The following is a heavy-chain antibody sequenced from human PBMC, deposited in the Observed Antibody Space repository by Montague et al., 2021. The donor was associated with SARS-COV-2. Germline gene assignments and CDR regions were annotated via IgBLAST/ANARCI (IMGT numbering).Heavy chain of an antibody. CDR2: IHYDGSST. CDR3: ARAYYTGLYPFDY. D-gene: IGHD2-8*02. J-gene: IGHJ4*02. CDR1: GFTLSSYW. V-gene: IGHV3-74*01. Sequence: SLRLSCAASGFTLSSYWMYWVRQAPGKGLVWISRIHYDGSSTNYADSVKGRFTISRDTAKNTLYLQMNSLRAEDMAVYYCARAYYTGLYPFDYWGQGTLVTVSS.